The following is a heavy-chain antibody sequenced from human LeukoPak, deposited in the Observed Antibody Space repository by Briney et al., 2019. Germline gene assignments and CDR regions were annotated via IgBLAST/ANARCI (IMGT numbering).Heavy chain of an antibody. Sequence: SVKVSCKASGGTFSSYAISWVRQAPGQGLEWMGGIIPIFGTASYAQKFQGRVTMTRDTSTSTVYMELSSLRSEDTAVYYCARGYCSGGSCHIFDYWAREPWSPSPQ. D-gene: IGHD2-15*01. CDR1: GGTFSSYA. CDR3: ARGYCSGGSCHIFDY. V-gene: IGHV1-69*05. J-gene: IGHJ4*02. CDR2: IIPIFGTA.